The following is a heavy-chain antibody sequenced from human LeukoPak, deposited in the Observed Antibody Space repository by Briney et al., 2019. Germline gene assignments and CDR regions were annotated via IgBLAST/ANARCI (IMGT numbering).Heavy chain of an antibody. CDR2: ISSSSSYI. D-gene: IGHD1-26*01. V-gene: IGHV3-21*01. Sequence: GGSLRPSCAASGFTFSSYSMNWVRQAPGKGLEWVSSISSSSSYICYADSVKGRFTISRDNAKNSLYLQMNSLRAEDTAVYYCARDLSYYCYWGQGTLVTVSS. J-gene: IGHJ4*02. CDR1: GFTFSSYS. CDR3: ARDLSYYCY.